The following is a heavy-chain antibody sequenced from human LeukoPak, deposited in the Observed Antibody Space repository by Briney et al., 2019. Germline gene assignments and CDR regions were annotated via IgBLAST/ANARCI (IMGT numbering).Heavy chain of an antibody. CDR2: INPSGGST. J-gene: IGHJ6*03. V-gene: IGHV1-46*01. CDR1: GGTFSSYA. CDR3: ARDRGYSYGSGYMDV. D-gene: IGHD5-18*01. Sequence: GASVKVSCKASGGTFSSYAISWVRQAPGQGLEWMGIINPSGGSTSYAQKFQGRVTMTRDTSTSTVYMELSSLRSEDTAVYYCARDRGYSYGSGYMDVWGKGTTVTISS.